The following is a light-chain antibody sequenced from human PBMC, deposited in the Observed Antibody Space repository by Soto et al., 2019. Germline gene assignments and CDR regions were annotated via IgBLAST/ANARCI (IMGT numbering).Light chain of an antibody. V-gene: IGKV1-5*01. CDR3: QQYETFSGT. Sequence: DIRMTQSPSTLSASVVDTVTFTCLASQSVSGWLAWYQQKPGEAPKLLIYDASALPRGVPSRFSGSGSGTKFTLTIASLQPDDFATYYCQQYETFSGTFGPGTKVDIK. J-gene: IGKJ1*01. CDR2: DAS. CDR1: QSVSGW.